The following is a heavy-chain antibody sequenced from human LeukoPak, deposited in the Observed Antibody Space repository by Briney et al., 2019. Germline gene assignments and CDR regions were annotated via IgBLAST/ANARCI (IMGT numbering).Heavy chain of an antibody. Sequence: GGSLRLSCAASGFTVSSNYMSWVRQAPGKGLEWVSVIYSGGSTYYADSLKGRFTISRDNSKNTLYLQMNSLRAEDTAVYYCARAFASSGSYFDYWGQGTLVTVSS. D-gene: IGHD1-26*01. J-gene: IGHJ4*02. CDR2: IYSGGST. CDR1: GFTVSSNY. V-gene: IGHV3-53*01. CDR3: ARAFASSGSYFDY.